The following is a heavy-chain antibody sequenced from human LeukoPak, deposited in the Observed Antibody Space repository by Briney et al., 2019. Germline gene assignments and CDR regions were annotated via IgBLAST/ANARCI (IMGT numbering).Heavy chain of an antibody. D-gene: IGHD1-7*01. CDR1: GGSISSYY. V-gene: IGHV4-59*01. CDR2: IYYMGST. CDR3: ARRRGNWHYPWFAP. Sequence: SETLSLTCTVSGGSISSYYWSWVRQPAGKGLDWVGYIYYMGSTNYNRSLKSGFTRSVDTSKNQFSLKLSSVTAADTAVYYCARRRGNWHYPWFAPWGQGTPVTVSS. J-gene: IGHJ5*02.